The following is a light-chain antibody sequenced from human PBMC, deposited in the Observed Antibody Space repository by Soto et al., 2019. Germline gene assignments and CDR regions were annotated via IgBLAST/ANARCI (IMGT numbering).Light chain of an antibody. CDR3: QQYGSSHT. CDR2: DAS. CDR1: QSVSSY. J-gene: IGKJ5*01. V-gene: IGKV3-20*01. Sequence: EIVLTQSPGALSLSPGEAATLSFRASQSVSSYLAWYQQKPGQAPRLLIYDASTRATGIPDRSSGSGAGAYFNLTISRLEPADFGVYYCQQYGSSHTFGQGTRLEI.